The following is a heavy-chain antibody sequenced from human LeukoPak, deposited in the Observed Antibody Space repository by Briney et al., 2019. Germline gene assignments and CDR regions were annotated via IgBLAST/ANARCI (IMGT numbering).Heavy chain of an antibody. CDR2: SSGYSGNT. Sequence: ASVKVSCKTSGYTFTSHDISWLRQAPGQGLEWMGWSSGYSGNTNHAQKFQGRVTMTTDTSTSTAYMELRSVRPDDTAVYYCARGAVSTHGFDYWGQGALVTVSS. D-gene: IGHD5/OR15-5a*01. CDR3: ARGAVSTHGFDY. J-gene: IGHJ4*02. V-gene: IGHV1-18*01. CDR1: GYTFTSHD.